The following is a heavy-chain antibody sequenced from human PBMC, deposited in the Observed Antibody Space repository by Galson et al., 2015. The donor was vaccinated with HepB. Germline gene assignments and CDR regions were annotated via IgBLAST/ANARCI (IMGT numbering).Heavy chain of an antibody. CDR2: IGASGIST. J-gene: IGHJ4*02. CDR3: ARGHKTSIGWYYFDY. V-gene: IGHV3-23*01. Sequence: SLRLSCAGSGFTFSSYAMTWVRQAPGKGLEWVSAIGASGISTYYTDSVKGRFTISRDNSKNRLYLQMNSLRAEDTALYYCARGHKTSIGWYYFDYWGQGTLVTVSS. D-gene: IGHD6-19*01. CDR1: GFTFSSYA.